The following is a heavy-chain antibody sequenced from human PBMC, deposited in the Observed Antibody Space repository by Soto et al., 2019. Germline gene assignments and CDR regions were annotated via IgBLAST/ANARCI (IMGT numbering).Heavy chain of an antibody. CDR2: MNPNSGNT. Sequence: QVQLVQSGAEVKKPGASVTVSCKASGYTFTSYDINLVREATGQGLEWMGWMNPNSGNTAYAQEFQGRVTMTRNTSRRTDYMELSRLRPEDTAVYYCARAINTMVRGGDDYCGQGTLVTVSS. CDR1: GYTFTSYD. J-gene: IGHJ4*02. D-gene: IGHD3-10*01. CDR3: ARAINTMVRGGDDY. V-gene: IGHV1-8*01.